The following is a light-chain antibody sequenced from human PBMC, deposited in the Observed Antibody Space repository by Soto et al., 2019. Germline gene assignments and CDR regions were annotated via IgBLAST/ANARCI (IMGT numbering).Light chain of an antibody. CDR2: EVN. V-gene: IGLV2-14*01. J-gene: IGLJ2*01. Sequence: QSALTQPASVSGSPGQSITISCTGTSSDVGGYNYVSWYQQHPGKAPKLIIYEVNNRPSGISNRFSGSKSGNTASLTISGLQAEDEADYYCSSYSSSSALDVIFGGGTKVTVL. CDR1: SSDVGGYNY. CDR3: SSYSSSSALDVI.